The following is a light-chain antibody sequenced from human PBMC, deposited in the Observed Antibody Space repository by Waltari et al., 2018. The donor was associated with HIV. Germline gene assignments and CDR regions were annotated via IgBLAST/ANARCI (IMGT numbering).Light chain of an antibody. CDR3: CSYAGSYTV. Sequence: SALTQPRSVYGSPGQSVTISCTGTSSDVGGYNSVSWYPQHPGKAPKLMIQDISKRPSGVPDRFSGSKSGSTASLTISGLQAEDEADYCCCSYAGSYTVFGGGTKLTVL. J-gene: IGLJ2*01. V-gene: IGLV2-11*01. CDR2: DIS. CDR1: SSDVGGYNS.